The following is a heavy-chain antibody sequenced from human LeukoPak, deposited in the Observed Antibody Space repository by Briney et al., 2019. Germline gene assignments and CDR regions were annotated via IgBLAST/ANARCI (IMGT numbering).Heavy chain of an antibody. Sequence: PGGSLRLSCAASGFTLSSHWMSWVRQAPGEGLEWVADIEQDGSEKYYVDSVKGRFTISRDNAKNSLYLQMNSLRAEDTAVYYCARERIAAGLGFYYYYYMDVWGKGTTVTVSS. D-gene: IGHD6-25*01. CDR2: IEQDGSEK. CDR3: ARERIAAGLGFYYYYYMDV. J-gene: IGHJ6*03. CDR1: GFTLSSHW. V-gene: IGHV3-7*01.